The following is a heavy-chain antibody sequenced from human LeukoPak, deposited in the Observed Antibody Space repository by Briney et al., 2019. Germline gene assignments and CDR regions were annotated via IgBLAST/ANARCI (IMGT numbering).Heavy chain of an antibody. D-gene: IGHD2-2*01. CDR2: IYYSGST. J-gene: IGHJ4*02. V-gene: IGHV4-59*08. CDR3: ARLRLPAASFDY. Sequence: SETLSLTCTVSGGSISSYYWSWIRQPPGKGLEWIGYIYYSGSTNYNPSLKSRVTISVDTSKNQFSLKLSSVTAADTAVYYCARLRLPAASFDYWGQGTLVTVSS. CDR1: GGSISSYY.